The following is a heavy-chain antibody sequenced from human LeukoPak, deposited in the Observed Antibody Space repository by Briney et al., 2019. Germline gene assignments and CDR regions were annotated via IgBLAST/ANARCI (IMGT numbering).Heavy chain of an antibody. CDR3: ATSMYCSGGSCYSRTFQY. V-gene: IGHV3-74*01. CDR1: GFTFSSYW. CDR2: INSDETST. D-gene: IGHD2-15*01. J-gene: IGHJ4*02. Sequence: GGSLRLSCAASGFTFSSYWMHWVRQAPGKGLVWVSRINSDETSTSYADSVKGRFTISRDNAQKTLYLQMNSLRAEDTAVYYCATSMYCSGGSCYSRTFQYWGQGTLVTVSS.